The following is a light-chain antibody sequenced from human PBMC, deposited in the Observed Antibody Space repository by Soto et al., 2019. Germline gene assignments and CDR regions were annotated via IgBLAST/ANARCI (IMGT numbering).Light chain of an antibody. CDR2: ETD. CDR1: DSNIGASYD. J-gene: IGLJ2*01. Sequence: QSVLTQPPSVSGAPGQRVTITCTGSDSNIGASYDVNWYQHLPGAAPKLLIYETDNRPSGVPDRFSASRSGASASLAIAELQTGDKGDYYCQSYGSGLSVVFGGGTKLTVL. V-gene: IGLV1-40*01. CDR3: QSYGSGLSVV.